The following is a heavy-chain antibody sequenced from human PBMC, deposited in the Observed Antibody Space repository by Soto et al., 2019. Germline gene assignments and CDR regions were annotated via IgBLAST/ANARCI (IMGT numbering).Heavy chain of an antibody. V-gene: IGHV1-3*05. D-gene: IGHD3-10*01. CDR3: ARRGDGMDV. CDR1: GYTFTNYA. CDR2: INVGNGNT. J-gene: IGHJ6*02. Sequence: QVQLVQSGAEEKKPGASVKVSCKASGYTFTNYAIHWVRQAPGQRLEWMGWINVGNGNTKYSQKFQGRVTFTRDTSASTADTELSSLRSEDTGLYFCARRGDGMDVWGQGTTVTVYS.